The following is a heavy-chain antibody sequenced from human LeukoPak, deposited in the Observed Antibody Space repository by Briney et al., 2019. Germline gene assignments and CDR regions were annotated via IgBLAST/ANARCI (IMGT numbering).Heavy chain of an antibody. Sequence: SETLSLTCTVSGGSISSSSHSWGWIRQPPGKGLEWIGSIYHSGNTYYNPSLKSRVTISIDTSKNQFSLKLSSVTAADTAVYYCARHANIVVVSAAKAFDYWGQGTLVTVSS. CDR3: ARHANIVVVSAAKAFDY. V-gene: IGHV4-39*01. CDR2: IYHSGNT. CDR1: GGSISSSSHS. J-gene: IGHJ4*02. D-gene: IGHD2-2*01.